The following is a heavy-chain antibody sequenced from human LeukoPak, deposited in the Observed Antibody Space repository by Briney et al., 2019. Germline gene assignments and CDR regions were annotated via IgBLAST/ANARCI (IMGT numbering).Heavy chain of an antibody. D-gene: IGHD3-22*01. CDR3: XTSDYESPLAG. CDR1: GFXFSXYA. J-gene: IGHJ4*02. CDR2: ISGSGGST. V-gene: IGHV3-23*01. Sequence: GGSLRLSCAASGFXFSXYAXSXVXXAPXXXLEWVSAISGSGGSTYYADSVKGRFTISRDNSKNTLYLQMNSLRAEDTAXXYCXTSDYESPLAGWGQGTLVTVSS.